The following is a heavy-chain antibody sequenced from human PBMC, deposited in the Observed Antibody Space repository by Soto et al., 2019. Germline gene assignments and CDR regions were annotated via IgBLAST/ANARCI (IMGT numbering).Heavy chain of an antibody. CDR3: ARAPESQTLLWFGEPHDAFDI. J-gene: IGHJ3*02. D-gene: IGHD3-10*01. V-gene: IGHV1-69*02. CDR1: GGTFSSYT. Sequence: ASVKVSCKASGGTFSSYTISWVRQAPGQGLEWMGRIIPILGIANYAQKFQGRVTITADKSTSTAYMELSSLRSEDTAVYYCARAPESQTLLWFGEPHDAFDIWGQGTMVTVSS. CDR2: IIPILGIA.